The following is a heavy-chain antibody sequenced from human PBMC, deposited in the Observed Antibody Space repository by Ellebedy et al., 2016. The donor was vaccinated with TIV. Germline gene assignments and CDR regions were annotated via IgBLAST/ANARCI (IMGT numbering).Heavy chain of an antibody. D-gene: IGHD5-12*01. CDR2: IYHSGST. V-gene: IGHV4-30-2*01. Sequence: SETLSLXXAVSGGSISSGGYSWSWIRQPPGKGLEWIGYIYHSGSTYYNPSLKSRVTISIDRSKNQFSLKLSSVTAADTAVYYCARGGAVDADAFDIWGQGTMVTVSS. CDR3: ARGGAVDADAFDI. J-gene: IGHJ3*02. CDR1: GGSISSGGYS.